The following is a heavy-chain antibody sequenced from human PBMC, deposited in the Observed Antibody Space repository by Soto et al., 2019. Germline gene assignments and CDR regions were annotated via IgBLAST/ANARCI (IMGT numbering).Heavy chain of an antibody. D-gene: IGHD3-22*01. Sequence: QVQLQESGPGLVKPSQTLSLTCTVSGGSISRGASYWSWIRQHPVKGLEWIGYIYYSGGSYYNPSLKSRVTISLDTSKNQFSLKLSSVTAADTAVYYCARVPSSDYYDSVGYYFDYWGQGTLVTVSS. CDR1: GGSISRGASY. V-gene: IGHV4-31*03. CDR3: ARVPSSDYYDSVGYYFDY. J-gene: IGHJ4*02. CDR2: IYYSGGS.